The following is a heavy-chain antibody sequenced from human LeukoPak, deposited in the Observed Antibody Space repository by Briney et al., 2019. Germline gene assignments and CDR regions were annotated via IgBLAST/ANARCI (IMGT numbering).Heavy chain of an antibody. Sequence: SETLPLTCAVYGGSFSGYYWSWIRQPPGKGLEWIGEINHSGSTNYNPSLKSRVTISVDTSKNQFSLKLSSVTAADTAVYYCARGDSYSSGWYSSGYYMDVWGKGTTVTVSS. CDR3: ARGDSYSSGWYSSGYYMDV. J-gene: IGHJ6*03. CDR1: GGSFSGYY. V-gene: IGHV4-34*01. CDR2: INHSGST. D-gene: IGHD6-19*01.